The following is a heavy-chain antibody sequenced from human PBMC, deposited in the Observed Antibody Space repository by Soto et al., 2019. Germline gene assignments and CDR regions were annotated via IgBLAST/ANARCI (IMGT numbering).Heavy chain of an antibody. J-gene: IGHJ5*02. CDR2: IIPIFGTA. CDR3: ARGGYCSSTSCLVNWFDP. Sequence: SVKVSCKASGGTFSSYAISWVRQAPGQGLEWMGGIIPIFGTANYAQKFQDRVTITADESTRTAYMELSSLRSEDTAVYYCARGGYCSSTSCLVNWFDPWGQGTLVTVSS. D-gene: IGHD2-2*01. V-gene: IGHV1-69*13. CDR1: GGTFSSYA.